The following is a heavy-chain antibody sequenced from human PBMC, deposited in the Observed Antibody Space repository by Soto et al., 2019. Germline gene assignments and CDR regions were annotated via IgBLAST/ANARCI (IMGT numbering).Heavy chain of an antibody. D-gene: IGHD6-13*01. CDR3: VVPEYSSSWYGSYYYGMDV. V-gene: IGHV3-64D*08. CDR1: GFTFSSYA. Sequence: GGSLRLSCSASGFTFSSYAMHWVRQAPGKGLEYVSAISSNGGSTYYADSVKGRFTISRDNSKNTLYLQMSSLRAEDTAVYYCVVPEYSSSWYGSYYYGMDVWGQGTTVTVSS. J-gene: IGHJ6*02. CDR2: ISSNGGST.